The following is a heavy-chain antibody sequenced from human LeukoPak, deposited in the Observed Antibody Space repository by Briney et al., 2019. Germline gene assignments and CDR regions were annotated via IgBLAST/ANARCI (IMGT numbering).Heavy chain of an antibody. J-gene: IGHJ4*02. Sequence: PGGSLRLSCAASVFTFNNAWMSWVRQAPGKGLEWVGRIKSKTDGGTIDYAAPVKGRFTISRDDSKDTLYLQMNSLKIEDTAIYYCTTLHYYGSGSYFPPDYWGQGTLVTVSS. V-gene: IGHV3-15*01. CDR3: TTLHYYGSGSYFPPDY. CDR1: VFTFNNAW. CDR2: IKSKTDGGTI. D-gene: IGHD3-10*01.